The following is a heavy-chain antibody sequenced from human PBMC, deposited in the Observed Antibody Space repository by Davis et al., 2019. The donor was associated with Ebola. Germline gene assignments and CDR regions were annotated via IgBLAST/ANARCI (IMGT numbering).Heavy chain of an antibody. CDR3: AKIFTPGGFDP. CDR1: GGSFSGYY. V-gene: IGHV4-34*01. CDR2: INHSGST. Sequence: GSLRLSFAVYGGSFSGYYWSCIRQPPGKGLEWIGEINHSGSTNYNPSLKSRVTISVDKSKNQFSLKLSSVTAADTAVYYCAKIFTPGGFDPWGQGTLVTVSS. J-gene: IGHJ5*02. D-gene: IGHD3-3*01.